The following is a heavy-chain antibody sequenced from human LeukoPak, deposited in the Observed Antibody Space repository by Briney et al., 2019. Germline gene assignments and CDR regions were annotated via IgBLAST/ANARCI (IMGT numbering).Heavy chain of an antibody. J-gene: IGHJ5*02. CDR1: GFTFSDYW. Sequence: GGSLRLSCAASGFTFSDYWMHWVRHAPGKGLVWVSRIIPDGSSTNYADSVKGRFTISRDNAKNTLYLQMNSLRAEDTAVYYCAKCQGPRSTYVLRFLEWLNWFDPWGQGTLVTVSS. CDR2: IIPDGSST. D-gene: IGHD3-3*01. CDR3: AKCQGPRSTYVLRFLEWLNWFDP. V-gene: IGHV3-74*01.